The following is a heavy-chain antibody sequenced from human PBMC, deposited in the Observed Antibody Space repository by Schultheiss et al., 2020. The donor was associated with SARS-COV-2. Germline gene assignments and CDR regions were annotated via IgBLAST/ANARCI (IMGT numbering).Heavy chain of an antibody. J-gene: IGHJ4*02. D-gene: IGHD1-26*01. CDR2: ISSSSSYI. CDR1: GFSFTNHW. CDR3: ARDRTGKVGATLPDY. V-gene: IGHV3-21*01. Sequence: GGSLRLSCAASGFSFTNHWMTWVRQVPGKGLEWVSSISSSSSYIYYADSVKGRFTISRDNAKNSLYLQMNSLRAEDTAVYYCARDRTGKVGATLPDYWGQGTLVTVSS.